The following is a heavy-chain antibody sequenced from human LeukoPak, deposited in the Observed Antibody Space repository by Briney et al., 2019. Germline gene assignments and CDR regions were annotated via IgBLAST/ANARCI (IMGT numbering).Heavy chain of an antibody. CDR1: AFTFSSYW. J-gene: IGHJ4*02. D-gene: IGHD4-11*01. V-gene: IGHV3-7*05. Sequence: PGGSLRLSCAVSAFTFSSYWMSWVRQAPGKGLEWVANTKQDGSEKYYVDSVKGRFTISRDNAKNSLYLQMNSLRAEDTAVYYCARGSTTVTPRNFDYWGQGTLVTVSS. CDR3: ARGSTTVTPRNFDY. CDR2: TKQDGSEK.